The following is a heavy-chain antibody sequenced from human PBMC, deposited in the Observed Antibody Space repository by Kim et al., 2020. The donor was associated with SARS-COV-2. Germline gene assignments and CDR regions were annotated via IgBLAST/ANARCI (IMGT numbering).Heavy chain of an antibody. CDR3: ARRRLYYDILSDWFDP. CDR1: GGSISSSSYY. V-gene: IGHV4-39*01. CDR2: IYYSGST. D-gene: IGHD3-9*01. Sequence: SETLSLTCTVSGGSISSSSYYWGWIRQPPGKGLEWIGSIYYSGSTYYNPSLKSRVTISVDTSKNQFSLKLSSVTAADTAVYYCARRRLYYDILSDWFDPWGQGTLVTVS. J-gene: IGHJ5*02.